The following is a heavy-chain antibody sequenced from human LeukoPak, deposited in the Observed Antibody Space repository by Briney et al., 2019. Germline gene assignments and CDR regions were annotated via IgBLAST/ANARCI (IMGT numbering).Heavy chain of an antibody. J-gene: IGHJ6*02. V-gene: IGHV3-23*01. Sequence: GGSLRLSCAASGFTFSSSAMSWVRQVPGKGLEWVSGISASGGSTYYADSVRGRFTISRDFSKSTLYLQMNGLRAEDTAVYYCAKDAGVDIVVAPAHGMDVWGQGTTVTVSS. CDR3: AKDAGVDIVVAPAHGMDV. D-gene: IGHD2-15*01. CDR2: ISASGGST. CDR1: GFTFSSSA.